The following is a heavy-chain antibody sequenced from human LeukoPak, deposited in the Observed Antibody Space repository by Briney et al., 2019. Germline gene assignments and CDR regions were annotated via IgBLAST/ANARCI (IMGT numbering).Heavy chain of an antibody. CDR2: IYYSGST. CDR1: GGSISSGGYY. J-gene: IGHJ4*02. Sequence: SQTLSLTCTVSGGSISSGGYYWSWIRQHPGKGLEWIGYIYYSGSTYYNPSLKSRVAISVDTSKNQSSLKLSSVTAADTAVYYCARVTSGEFADYWGQGTLVTVSS. V-gene: IGHV4-31*03. CDR3: ARVTSGEFADY. D-gene: IGHD3-10*01.